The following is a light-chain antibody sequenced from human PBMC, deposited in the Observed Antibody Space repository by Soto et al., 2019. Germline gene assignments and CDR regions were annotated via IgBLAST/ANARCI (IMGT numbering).Light chain of an antibody. V-gene: IGKV1-39*01. Sequence: DLQMTQSPTSLSASIGDRVSITCRASQSISTYLNWFQQRPGEAPNLLIYRASTLHSGVPSRFSGSGSGTDFTLTISSLQPEDFATYYCQQSYDHPVTFGQGTRREIK. CDR1: QSISTY. CDR2: RAS. CDR3: QQSYDHPVT. J-gene: IGKJ5*01.